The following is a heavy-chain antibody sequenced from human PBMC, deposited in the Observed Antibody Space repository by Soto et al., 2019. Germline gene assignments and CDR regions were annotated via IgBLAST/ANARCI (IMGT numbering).Heavy chain of an antibody. Sequence: ASVKVSCKASGYTFTSYYMHWVRQAPGQGLEWMGIINPSGGSTSYAQKCQGRVTMTRDTSTSTVYMELSSLRSEDTDVYYCARETVPVLRYFDWPTYYYYGMDVRGQGTTVTVSS. J-gene: IGHJ6*02. CDR2: INPSGGST. CDR3: ARETVPVLRYFDWPTYYYYGMDV. D-gene: IGHD3-9*01. CDR1: GYTFTSYY. V-gene: IGHV1-46*01.